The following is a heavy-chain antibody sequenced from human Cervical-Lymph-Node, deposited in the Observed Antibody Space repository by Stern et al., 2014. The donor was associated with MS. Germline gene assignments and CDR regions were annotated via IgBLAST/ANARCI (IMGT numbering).Heavy chain of an antibody. Sequence: DQLVESGAEVKEPGSSVKVSCTASGGTSSRHAISWVRQAPGQGLEWMGGIIPVLSTTNYAQKFQGRVTITADDSTSTTFLELSGLTSNDTALYYCARRGSARRGSGWLDPWGQGTLVIVSS. CDR1: GGTSSRHA. V-gene: IGHV1-69*01. CDR3: ARRGSARRGSGWLDP. J-gene: IGHJ5*02. D-gene: IGHD3-10*01. CDR2: IIPVLSTT.